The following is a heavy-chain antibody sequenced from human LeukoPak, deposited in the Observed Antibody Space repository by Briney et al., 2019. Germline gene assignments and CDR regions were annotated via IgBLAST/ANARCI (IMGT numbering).Heavy chain of an antibody. CDR3: ARGHDSSGWYFDY. J-gene: IGHJ4*02. Sequence: SETLSLTCAVCGGSFSGYYWSWVRQPPGKGREWMGEINHSGSTNYNPSLKSRVTISVDTSKNQFSLNLSSVTAADPAVYYCARGHDSSGWYFDYWGQGTLVTVSS. V-gene: IGHV4-34*01. CDR1: GGSFSGYY. CDR2: INHSGST. D-gene: IGHD6-19*01.